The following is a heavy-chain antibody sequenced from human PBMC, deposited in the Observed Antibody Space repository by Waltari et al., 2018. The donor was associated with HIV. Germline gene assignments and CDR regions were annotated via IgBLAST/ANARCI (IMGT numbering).Heavy chain of an antibody. CDR3: ERVYSYGYFDY. D-gene: IGHD5-18*01. CDR2: IYNACST. J-gene: IGHJ4*02. Sequence: EVQLVESGGGLIQPGGSLRLSCAASGFTVSSSFISWVRQAPGKGLELVLVIYNACSTYYAESVRGRFTISRDTSKNTVSLQMKSLRADDTAVYYCERVYSYGYFDYWGQGTLVTVSS. V-gene: IGHV3-53*01. CDR1: GFTVSSSF.